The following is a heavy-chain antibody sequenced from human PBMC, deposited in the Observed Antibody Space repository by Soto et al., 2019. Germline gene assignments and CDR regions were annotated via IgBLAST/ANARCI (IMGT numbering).Heavy chain of an antibody. V-gene: IGHV1-69*01. Sequence: QVQLVQSGAEVKKPGSSVKVSCKASGGTFSSYAISWVRQAPGQGLEWMGGIIPIFGTANYAQKFQGRVTITPDECTSTAYMELSSLRSEDTAVYYCARDASGSCSSTSCYNLFDYWGQGTLVTVSS. CDR3: ARDASGSCSSTSCYNLFDY. J-gene: IGHJ4*02. CDR2: IIPIFGTA. D-gene: IGHD2-2*01. CDR1: GGTFSSYA.